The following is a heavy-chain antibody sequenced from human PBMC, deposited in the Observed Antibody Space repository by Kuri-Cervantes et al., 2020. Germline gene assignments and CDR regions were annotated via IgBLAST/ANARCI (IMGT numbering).Heavy chain of an antibody. J-gene: IGHJ5*02. V-gene: IGHV4-34*01. CDR1: GGSFSGYY. CDR3: ARFGYSSGWYENWFDP. D-gene: IGHD6-19*01. CDR2: INHSGST. Sequence: SETLSLTCAVYGGSFSGYYWSWIRQPPGKGLEWIGKINHSGSTYYNPSLKSRVTISVDTSKNQFSLKLSSVTAADTAVYYCARFGYSSGWYENWFDPWGQGTLVTVSS.